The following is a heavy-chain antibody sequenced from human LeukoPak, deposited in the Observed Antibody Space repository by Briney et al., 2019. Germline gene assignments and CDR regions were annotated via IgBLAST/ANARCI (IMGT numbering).Heavy chain of an antibody. Sequence: GGSLRLSCAASGFTVSSNYMSWVRQAPGKGLEWVSVIYSGGSTYYADSVKGRFTISGDNSKNTLYLQMNSLRAEDTAVYYCARSVQTITMVRGVIITGFDYWGQGTLVTVSS. D-gene: IGHD3-10*01. CDR2: IYSGGST. CDR3: ARSVQTITMVRGVIITGFDY. V-gene: IGHV3-66*01. CDR1: GFTVSSNY. J-gene: IGHJ4*02.